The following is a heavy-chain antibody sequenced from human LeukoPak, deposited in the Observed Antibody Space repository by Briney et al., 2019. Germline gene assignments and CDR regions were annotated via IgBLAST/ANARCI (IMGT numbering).Heavy chain of an antibody. J-gene: IGHJ4*02. CDR2: IRSKAYGGTT. D-gene: IGHD5-12*01. CDR1: GFTFGDYA. Sequence: GGSLRLSCTASGFTFGDYAMSWVRQAPGKGLEWVGFIRSKAYGGTTEYAASAKGRFTISRDDSKSIAYLQMNSLKTEDTAVYYCTRDLVASYHLFDYWGQGTLVTVSS. V-gene: IGHV3-49*04. CDR3: TRDLVASYHLFDY.